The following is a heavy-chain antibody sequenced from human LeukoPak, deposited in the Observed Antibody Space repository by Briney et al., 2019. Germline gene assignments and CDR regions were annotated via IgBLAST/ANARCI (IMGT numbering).Heavy chain of an antibody. V-gene: IGHV3-66*01. CDR3: ARDPTRDGYNYGKFDY. Sequence: GGSLRLSCAASGFTFSNAWMSWVRQAPGKGLEWVSVIHSGGRTYYADSVKGRFTISRDISKNMVYLQMNSPRAEDTAVYYCARDPTRDGYNYGKFDYWGQGTLVTVSS. CDR2: IHSGGRT. CDR1: GFTFSNAW. D-gene: IGHD5-24*01. J-gene: IGHJ4*02.